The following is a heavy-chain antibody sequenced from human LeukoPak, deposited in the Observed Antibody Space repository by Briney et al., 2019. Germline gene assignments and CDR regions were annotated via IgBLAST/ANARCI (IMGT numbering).Heavy chain of an antibody. CDR2: ISSSSSYI. CDR1: GFTVSRHY. CDR3: ARDLQYDSSGYYYN. Sequence: GGSLRLSCAASGFTVSRHYMSWVRQAPGKGLEWVSSISSSSSYIYYADSVKGRFTISRDNAKNSLYLQMNSLRAEDTAVYYCARDLQYDSSGYYYNWGQGTLVTVSS. J-gene: IGHJ4*02. V-gene: IGHV3-21*01. D-gene: IGHD3-22*01.